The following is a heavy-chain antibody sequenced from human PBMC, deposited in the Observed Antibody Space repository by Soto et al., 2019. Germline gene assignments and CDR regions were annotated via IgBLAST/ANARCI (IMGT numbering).Heavy chain of an antibody. Sequence: ASVKVSCKASGYTFTGYYMHWVRQAPGQGLEWMGWINPNSGGTNYAQKFQGWVTMTRDTSISTAYMELSRLRSDDTAVYYCARDSSGLPYYYYYGMDVWGQGTTVTVSS. CDR2: INPNSGGT. CDR1: GYTFTGYY. V-gene: IGHV1-2*04. D-gene: IGHD6-19*01. J-gene: IGHJ6*02. CDR3: ARDSSGLPYYYYYGMDV.